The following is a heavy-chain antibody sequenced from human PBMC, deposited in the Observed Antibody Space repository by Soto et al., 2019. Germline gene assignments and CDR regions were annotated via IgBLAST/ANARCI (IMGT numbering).Heavy chain of an antibody. D-gene: IGHD3-16*02. CDR3: ARVHYDYVWGSYRQGAFDI. V-gene: IGHV4-31*03. J-gene: IGHJ3*02. Sequence: SETLSLTCNVSGGSISSGGYYWSWIRQHQGKALEWIGYIYYSGSTYYNPSLRSRVTISVDTSKNQFSLKLSSVPAADTAVYYCARVHYDYVWGSYRQGAFDIWGQGTMVTVS. CDR2: IYYSGST. CDR1: GGSISSGGYY.